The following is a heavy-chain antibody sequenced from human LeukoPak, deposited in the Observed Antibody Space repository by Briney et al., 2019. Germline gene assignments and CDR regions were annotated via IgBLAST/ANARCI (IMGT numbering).Heavy chain of an antibody. V-gene: IGHV1-18*01. CDR1: GYTFTNYG. D-gene: IGHD2-2*01. J-gene: IGHJ3*02. CDR3: ARDRRYYSSTSCYPREAFDI. Sequence: ASVKVSCKASGYTFTNYGISWVRQAPGQGLEWMGWISAYNGNTNYAQKLQGRVTMTTDTSTSTAYMELRSLRSDDTAVYYCARDRRYYSSTSCYPREAFDIWGQGTMVTVSS. CDR2: ISAYNGNT.